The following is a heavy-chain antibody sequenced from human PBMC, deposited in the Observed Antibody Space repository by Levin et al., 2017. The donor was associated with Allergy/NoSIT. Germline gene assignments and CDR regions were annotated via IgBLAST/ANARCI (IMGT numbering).Heavy chain of an antibody. J-gene: IGHJ5*02. V-gene: IGHV4-34*01. CDR1: GGSFSGYY. CDR3: ARGRAGLSGWFDP. Sequence: SSETLSLTCAVYGGSFSGYYWSWIRQPPGKGLEWIGEINHSGSTNYNPSLKSRVTISVDTSKNQFSLKLSSVTAADTAVYYCARGRAGLSGWFDPWGQGTLVTVSS. CDR2: INHSGST. D-gene: IGHD3-3*02.